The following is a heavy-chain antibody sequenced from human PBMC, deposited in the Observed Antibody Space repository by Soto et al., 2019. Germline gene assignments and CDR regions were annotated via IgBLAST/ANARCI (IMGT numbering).Heavy chain of an antibody. CDR2: ISSSSSYI. V-gene: IGHV3-21*01. Sequence: PGGSLRLSCAASGFTFSSYSMNWVRQAPGKGLEWVSSISSSSSYIYYADSVKGRFTISRDNAKNSLYLQMNSLRAEDTAVYYFARDHVDFPSYYYYGMYVWGPGTTVTVSS. CDR1: GFTFSSYS. J-gene: IGHJ6*02. D-gene: IGHD3-3*01. CDR3: ARDHVDFPSYYYYGMYV.